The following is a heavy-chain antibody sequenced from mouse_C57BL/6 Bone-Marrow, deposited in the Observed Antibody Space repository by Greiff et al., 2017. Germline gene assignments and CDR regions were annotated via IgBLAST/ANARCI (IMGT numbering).Heavy chain of an antibody. Sequence: EVQLVESEGGLVQPGSSMKLSCTASGFTFSDYYMAWVRQVPEKGLEWVANINYDGSSTYYLDSLKSRFIISRDNAKNILYLQMSSLKSEDTATYYCAREVITTMFDYWGQGTTLTVSS. D-gene: IGHD1-1*01. CDR1: GFTFSDYY. V-gene: IGHV5-16*01. CDR2: INYDGSST. J-gene: IGHJ2*01. CDR3: AREVITTMFDY.